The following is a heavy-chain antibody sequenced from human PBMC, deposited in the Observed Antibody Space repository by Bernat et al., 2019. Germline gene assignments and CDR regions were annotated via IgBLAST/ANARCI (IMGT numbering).Heavy chain of an antibody. CDR3: TTGGSHDDILTGGWN. Sequence: EVQLVESGGGLVKPGGSLRLSCAASGFTFSNAWMNWVRQAPGKGREWVGRIKSKTDGWTTDYAAPVKGRFTISRDDSKNTLYLQMNSLTTEDTAVYYCTTGGSHDDILTGGWNWGQGTLVTVSS. V-gene: IGHV3-15*07. CDR2: IKSKTDGWTT. J-gene: IGHJ4*02. CDR1: GFTFSNAW. D-gene: IGHD3-9*01.